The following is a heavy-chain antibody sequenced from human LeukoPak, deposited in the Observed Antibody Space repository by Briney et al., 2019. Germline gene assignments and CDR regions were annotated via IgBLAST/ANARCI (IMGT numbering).Heavy chain of an antibody. D-gene: IGHD1-26*01. J-gene: IGHJ4*02. V-gene: IGHV3-23*01. CDR3: AKGNSGSYEGALDY. Sequence: GGSLRLSCAASGFTFSNAWMSWVRQAPGKGLEWVSTINNIGGGTYYADSVKGLFIISRDTSKNTLYLQMNSLRAEDTAIYYCAKGNSGSYEGALDYWGQGTLVTVSS. CDR2: INNIGGGT. CDR1: GFTFSNAW.